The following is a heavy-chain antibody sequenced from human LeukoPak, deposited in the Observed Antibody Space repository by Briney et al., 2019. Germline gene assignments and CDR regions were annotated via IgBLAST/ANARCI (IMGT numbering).Heavy chain of an antibody. CDR3: ARVYYDFWSGYYSDP. J-gene: IGHJ5*01. CDR2: IYTSGST. V-gene: IGHV4-61*02. CDR1: GGSISSGSYF. Sequence: PSLTLSLTCTVSGGSISSGSYFWSWIRQPAGKGLEWIGRIYTSGSTNYNPSLKSRVTISVDTSKNQFSLKLSSVTAAGTAVYNCARVYYDFWSGYYSDPSGQGTLVTVSS. D-gene: IGHD3-3*01.